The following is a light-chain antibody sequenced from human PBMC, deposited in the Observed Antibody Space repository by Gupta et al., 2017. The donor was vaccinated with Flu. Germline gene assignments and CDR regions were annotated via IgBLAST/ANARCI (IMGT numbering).Light chain of an antibody. CDR1: QSISNY. CDR3: QQSYSNLWT. J-gene: IGKJ1*01. CDR2: LAS. Sequence: DIQMTQSPSSLSASVGDRVTITCRASQSISNYLNWYQQKPGKAPKLLIYLASSLQSGVPSRFSGSGSGTDFTLTISSLQPEDFATYYCQQSYSNLWTFGQGTKVEIK. V-gene: IGKV1-39*01.